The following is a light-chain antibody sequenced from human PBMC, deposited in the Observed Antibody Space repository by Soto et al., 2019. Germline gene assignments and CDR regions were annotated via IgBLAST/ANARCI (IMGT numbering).Light chain of an antibody. CDR3: QQLNSPRT. Sequence: DIQLTQSPSSLSASVGDRVTITCRASQGISSYLAWYQQKPGKAPKLLIYAASTLQSGVPSRFSGSGSGTDFTLTISSLQQEDFATYYCQQLNSPRTFGGGTKVEIK. CDR1: QGISSY. J-gene: IGKJ4*01. CDR2: AAS. V-gene: IGKV1-9*01.